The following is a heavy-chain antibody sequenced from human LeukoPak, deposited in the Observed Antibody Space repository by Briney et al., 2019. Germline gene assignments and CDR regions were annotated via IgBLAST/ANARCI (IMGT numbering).Heavy chain of an antibody. CDR3: AKDPHSNYLNWFDP. CDR2: ISGSGGST. J-gene: IGHJ5*02. D-gene: IGHD4-11*01. V-gene: IGHV3-23*01. Sequence: GGSLRLSCAASGFTFSSYGMHWVRQAPGKGLEWVSAISGSGGSTYYADSVKGRFTISRDNSKNTLYLQMNSLRAEDTAVYYCAKDPHSNYLNWFDPWGQGTLVTVSS. CDR1: GFTFSSYG.